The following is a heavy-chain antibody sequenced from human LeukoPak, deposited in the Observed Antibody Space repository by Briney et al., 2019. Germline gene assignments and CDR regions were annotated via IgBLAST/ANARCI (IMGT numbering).Heavy chain of an antibody. Sequence: GGSLRLSCTASGFTFSNFAMNWVRQAPGKGLEWVSTISGSGGSTYYADSVKGRFTISRDNSKNTLYLQMNSLRAEDTAVYYCAKMVHTEQWLVPFDYWGQGTLVTVSS. CDR2: ISGSGGST. J-gene: IGHJ4*02. D-gene: IGHD6-19*01. V-gene: IGHV3-23*01. CDR1: GFTFSNFA. CDR3: AKMVHTEQWLVPFDY.